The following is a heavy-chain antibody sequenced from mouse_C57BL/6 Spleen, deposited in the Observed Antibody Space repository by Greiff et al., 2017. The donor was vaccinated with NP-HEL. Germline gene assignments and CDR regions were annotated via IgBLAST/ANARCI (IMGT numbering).Heavy chain of an antibody. CDR3: ARRVPDSNYPCWYFDV. J-gene: IGHJ1*03. V-gene: IGHV1-9*01. D-gene: IGHD2-5*01. CDR1: GYTFPGYW. Sequence: VQLQQSGAELMKPGASVKLSCKATGYTFPGYWIEWVKQRPGHGLEWIGEILPGSGSTNYNEKFKGKATFTADTSSNTAYMQLSSLTTEDSAIYYCARRVPDSNYPCWYFDVWGTGTTVTVSS. CDR2: ILPGSGST.